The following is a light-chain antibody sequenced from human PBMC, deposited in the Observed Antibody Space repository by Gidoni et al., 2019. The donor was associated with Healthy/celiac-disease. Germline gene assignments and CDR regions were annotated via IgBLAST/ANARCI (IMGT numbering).Light chain of an antibody. V-gene: IGKV3-15*01. CDR2: GAS. CDR1: QRVSSN. CDR3: QEYNDWAPYT. Sequence: IVRTQSPVTLSVSPGERATFSCRASQRVSSNLPWYQQKPGQAPRLRIYGASTRATGIPARFSGSGAGTEFTLTISSLQSEEYAVYYCQEYNDWAPYTFGQGTKLEIK. J-gene: IGKJ2*01.